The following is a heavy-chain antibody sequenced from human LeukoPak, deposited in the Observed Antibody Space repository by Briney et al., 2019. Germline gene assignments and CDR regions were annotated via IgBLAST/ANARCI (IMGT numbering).Heavy chain of an antibody. V-gene: IGHV3-30-3*01. Sequence: PGGSLRLSCVASEFRLTDYALHWVRQAPGKGLEWVAVSSHDGSDKKVADAVKGRFTISRDNSKNMVYLQMSSLTTEDTAMYYCAREGGYDSGYFADHLDPWGQGTLVIVSS. CDR2: SSHDGSDK. CDR3: AREGGYDSGYFADHLDP. CDR1: EFRLTDYA. J-gene: IGHJ5*02. D-gene: IGHD3-22*01.